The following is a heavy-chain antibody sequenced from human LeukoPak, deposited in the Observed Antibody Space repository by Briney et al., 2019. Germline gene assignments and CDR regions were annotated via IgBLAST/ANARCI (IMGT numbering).Heavy chain of an antibody. D-gene: IGHD5-18*01. V-gene: IGHV3-74*01. CDR3: AREGWAYSYGY. Sequence: GGSLRLSCAASGFTFSNYWMHWVRQTPGKGLVWVARTNGDARSTFYADSVKGRFTISRDNAKNTLYLQMNSLRAEDTALYYCAREGWAYSYGYWGQGTLVSVSS. CDR1: GFTFSNYW. CDR2: TNGDARST. J-gene: IGHJ4*02.